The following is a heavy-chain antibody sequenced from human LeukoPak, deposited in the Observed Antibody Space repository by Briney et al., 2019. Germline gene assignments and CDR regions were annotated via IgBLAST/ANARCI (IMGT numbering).Heavy chain of an antibody. CDR1: GGSIRSDDYY. V-gene: IGHV4-30-4*01. Sequence: SQTLSLTCTVSGGSIRSDDYYGSWIRQPPGKGLEWIGYIFYTGNTHYNPSLQRRVTFSVDTSKNQFSLKLSSVTAADTAVYFCATVVVVAATNYYYYATDVWGQGTTVTVS. CDR3: ATVVVVAATNYYYYATDV. D-gene: IGHD2-15*01. J-gene: IGHJ6*02. CDR2: IFYTGNT.